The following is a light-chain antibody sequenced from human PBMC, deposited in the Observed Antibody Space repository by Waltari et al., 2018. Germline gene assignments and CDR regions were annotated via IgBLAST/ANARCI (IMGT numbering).Light chain of an antibody. CDR3: MQNIQLPT. CDR1: QSLLHSDGRAR. J-gene: IGKJ1*01. CDR2: EVS. V-gene: IGKV2D-29*02. Sequence: IVMTQAPPSLSVTPGQPASMSCKSSQSLLHSDGRARLYWYVQKPGQSPQLLIHEVSNRFSGVTDRFSGSGSGTDFTLKISRVEAEDVGVYFCMQNIQLPTFGQGTKVEIE.